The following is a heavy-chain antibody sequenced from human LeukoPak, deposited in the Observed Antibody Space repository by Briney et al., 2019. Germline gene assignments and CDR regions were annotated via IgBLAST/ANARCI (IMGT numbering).Heavy chain of an antibody. CDR2: IYYSGST. V-gene: IGHV4-59*01. D-gene: IGHD3-10*01. CDR1: GGSISSYY. CDR3: ARGGVTMVRGVILEYYMDV. Sequence: SETLSLTCTVSGGSISSYYWSWIRQPPGKGLEWIGYIYYSGSTNYNPSLKSRVTISVDTSKNQFSLKLSSVTAADTAVYYCARGGVTMVRGVILEYYMDVWGKGTTVTISS. J-gene: IGHJ6*03.